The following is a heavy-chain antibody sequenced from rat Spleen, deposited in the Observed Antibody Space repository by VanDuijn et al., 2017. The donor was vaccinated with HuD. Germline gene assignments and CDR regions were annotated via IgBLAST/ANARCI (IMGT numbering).Heavy chain of an antibody. CDR2: ISPSGGIS. CDR3: ARHRNSGYWYFDF. V-gene: IGHV5-25*01. D-gene: IGHD4-3*01. CDR1: GFTFSDYG. J-gene: IGHJ1*01. Sequence: EVQLVESGGGLVQPGRSMKLSCAASGFTFSDYGMVWVLQAPTKGLEWVASISPSGGISYHRDSVKGRFTVSRDNAKSTLYLQMDSLRSEDTATYYCARHRNSGYWYFDFWGPGTMVTVSS.